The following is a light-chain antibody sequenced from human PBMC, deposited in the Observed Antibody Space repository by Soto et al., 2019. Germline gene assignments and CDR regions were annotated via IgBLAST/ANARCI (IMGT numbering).Light chain of an antibody. Sequence: QSALTQPRSVSGSPGQSVTISCTGTSSDVGGYNYVSWYQQHPGKAPKLMIYDVSKRPSGVPDRFSGSKSGNTASLTIAGRQAEDEADYYCCSYAGSDKGDVFGTGTKVTVL. J-gene: IGLJ1*01. V-gene: IGLV2-11*01. CDR3: CSYAGSDKGDV. CDR1: SSDVGGYNY. CDR2: DVS.